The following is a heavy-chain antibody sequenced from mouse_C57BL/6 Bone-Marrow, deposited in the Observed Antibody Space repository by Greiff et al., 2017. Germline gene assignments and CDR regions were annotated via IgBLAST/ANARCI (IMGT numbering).Heavy chain of an antibody. J-gene: IGHJ2*01. CDR2: IDPNSGGT. D-gene: IGHD1-1*01. Sequence: VQLQQPGAELVKPGASVKLSCKASGYTFTSYWMHWVKQRPGRGLARIGRIDPNSGGTKYNEKFKSKATLTVDKPSSTAYMQLSSLTSEDSAGYYCARGGITTVVATDYWGQGTTLTVSS. CDR3: ARGGITTVVATDY. V-gene: IGHV1-72*01. CDR1: GYTFTSYW.